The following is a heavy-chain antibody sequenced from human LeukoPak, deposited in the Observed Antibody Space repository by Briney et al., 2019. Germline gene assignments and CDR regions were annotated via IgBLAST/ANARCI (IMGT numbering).Heavy chain of an antibody. D-gene: IGHD5-18*01. J-gene: IGHJ4*02. CDR1: GYSFTSYW. CDR2: IYPGDSDT. V-gene: IGHV5-51*01. Sequence: GESLKISCKGSGYSFTSYWIGWVRQMPGKGLGWMGIIYPGDSDTRYSPSFQGQVTISADKSISTAYLQWSSLKASDTAMYYCARQSRSYGYDFDYWGQGTLVTVSS. CDR3: ARQSRSYGYDFDY.